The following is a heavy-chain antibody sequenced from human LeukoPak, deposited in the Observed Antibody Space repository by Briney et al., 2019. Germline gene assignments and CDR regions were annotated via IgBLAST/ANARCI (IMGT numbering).Heavy chain of an antibody. Sequence: SETLSLTCTVSGGSISSYYWSWIRQPPGKGLEWIGEINHSGSTNYNPSLKSRVTISVDTSKNQFSLKLSSVTAADTAVYYCARGRLSSSWPFDYWGQGTLVTVSS. J-gene: IGHJ4*02. CDR3: ARGRLSSSWPFDY. D-gene: IGHD6-13*01. CDR2: INHSGST. CDR1: GGSISSYY. V-gene: IGHV4-34*01.